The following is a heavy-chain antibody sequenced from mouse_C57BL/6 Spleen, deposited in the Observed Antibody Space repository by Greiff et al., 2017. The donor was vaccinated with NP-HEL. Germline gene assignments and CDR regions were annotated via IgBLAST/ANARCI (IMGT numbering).Heavy chain of an antibody. Sequence: VQLKESGAELVQPGASVKLSCTASGFTIKDYYMHWVKQRPEQGLEWIGRIDPEDGDPKYAPKFQGKATIPADTSSNTAYLQLSSLTSEDTAVYYCARCDSCYFDYWGKGTTLTVSS. CDR2: IDPEDGDP. CDR3: ARCDSCYFDY. CDR1: GFTIKDYY. D-gene: IGHD2-4*01. V-gene: IGHV14-2*01. J-gene: IGHJ2*01.